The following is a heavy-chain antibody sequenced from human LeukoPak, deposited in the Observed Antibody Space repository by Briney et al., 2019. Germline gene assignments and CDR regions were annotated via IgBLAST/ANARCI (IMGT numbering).Heavy chain of an antibody. V-gene: IGHV4-59*01. D-gene: IGHD3-9*01. CDR1: GGSISSYY. CDR2: IYYSGST. CDR3: ARSVPYYDILTGSRVSYYGMDV. Sequence: PSETLSLTCTVSGGSISSYYWSCIRQPPGKGLEWIGYIYYSGSTNYNPSLKSRVTISVDTSKNQFSLKLSSVTAADTAVYYCARSVPYYDILTGSRVSYYGMDVWGQGTTVTVSS. J-gene: IGHJ6*02.